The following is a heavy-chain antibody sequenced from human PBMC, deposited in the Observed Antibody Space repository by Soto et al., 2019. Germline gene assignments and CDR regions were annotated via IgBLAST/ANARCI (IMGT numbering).Heavy chain of an antibody. CDR3: ATDFRTPLFDY. CDR1: GYTFTSYV. CDR2: INAGNGNT. J-gene: IGHJ4*02. Sequence: GASVKVSCKASGYTFTSYVMHWVRQAPGQRLEWMGWINAGNGNTKYSQKFQGRVTITRDTSASTAYMELSSLRSEDTAVYYRATDFRTPLFDYWGQGTLVTVSP. V-gene: IGHV1-3*01. D-gene: IGHD3-3*01.